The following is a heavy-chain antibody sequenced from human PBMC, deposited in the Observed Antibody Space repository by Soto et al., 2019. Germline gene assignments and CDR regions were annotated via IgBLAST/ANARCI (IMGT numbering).Heavy chain of an antibody. Sequence: PSEILSLNCNVSGDSISRYYRFWIRKPPGKGLEWIGYIYYSGSTNYNPSLKSRVTISVDTSKNQFSLKLSSVTAADTAVYYCARGGITGTTSLDYYYMDVWGKVTTFTVS. CDR2: IYYSGST. D-gene: IGHD1-20*01. V-gene: IGHV4-59*01. J-gene: IGHJ6*03. CDR3: ARGGITGTTSLDYYYMDV. CDR1: GDSISRYY.